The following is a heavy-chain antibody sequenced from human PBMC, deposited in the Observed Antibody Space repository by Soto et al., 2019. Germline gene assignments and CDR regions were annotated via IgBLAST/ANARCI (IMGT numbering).Heavy chain of an antibody. CDR3: ARDYGYSGYERESWFDP. D-gene: IGHD5-12*01. CDR1: GYTFTSYY. V-gene: IGHV1-46*01. J-gene: IGHJ5*02. Sequence: QVQLVQSGAEVKKPGASVRVSCKASGYTFTSYYMHWVRQAPGQGLEWMGIINPSGGSTSYAQKFQGRVTMTRDTSTSTVYMELSSLRSEDTAVYYCARDYGYSGYERESWFDPWGQGTLVTVSS. CDR2: INPSGGST.